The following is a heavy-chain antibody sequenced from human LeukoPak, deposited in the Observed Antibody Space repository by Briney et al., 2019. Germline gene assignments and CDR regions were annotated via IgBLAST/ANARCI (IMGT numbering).Heavy chain of an antibody. J-gene: IGHJ4*02. V-gene: IGHV3-23*01. Sequence: GRSLRLSCAASGFTFSSYAMSWVRQAPGKGLEWVSAISGSGGSTYYADSVKGRFTISRDNSKNTLYLQMNSLRAEDTAVYYCAKDRRVDIVATIEYWGQGTLVTVSS. CDR2: ISGSGGST. CDR3: AKDRRVDIVATIEY. CDR1: GFTFSSYA. D-gene: IGHD5-12*01.